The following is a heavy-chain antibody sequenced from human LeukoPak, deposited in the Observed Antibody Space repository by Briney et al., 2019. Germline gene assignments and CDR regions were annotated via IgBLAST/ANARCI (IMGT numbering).Heavy chain of an antibody. Sequence: ASVKVSCKASGGTFSSYAISWVRQAPGQGLEWMGWISAYNGNTNYAQKFQGRVTMTTDTSTSIAYMELRSLRSDDTAVYYCARGFRYIAAVVWPIDYWGQGTLVTVSS. D-gene: IGHD6-13*01. CDR2: ISAYNGNT. J-gene: IGHJ4*02. CDR3: ARGFRYIAAVVWPIDY. V-gene: IGHV1-18*01. CDR1: GGTFSSYA.